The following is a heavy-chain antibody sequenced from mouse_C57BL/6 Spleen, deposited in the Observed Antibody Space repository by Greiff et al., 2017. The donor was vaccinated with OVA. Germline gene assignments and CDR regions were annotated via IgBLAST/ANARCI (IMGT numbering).Heavy chain of an antibody. J-gene: IGHJ2*01. D-gene: IGHD2-1*01. Sequence: VKLQQPGAELVKPGASVKVSCKASGYTFTSYWMHWVKQRPGQGLEWIGRIHPSDSDTNYNQKFKGKATLTVDKSSSTAYMQLSSLTSEDSAVYYCAMGYGNYVVFDYWGQGTTLTVSS. V-gene: IGHV1-74*01. CDR2: IHPSDSDT. CDR3: AMGYGNYVVFDY. CDR1: GYTFTSYW.